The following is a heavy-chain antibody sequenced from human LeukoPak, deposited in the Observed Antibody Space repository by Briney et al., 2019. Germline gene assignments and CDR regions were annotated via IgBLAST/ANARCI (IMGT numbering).Heavy chain of an antibody. CDR1: GFTFRNHG. CDR3: AKDDAWLRFGE. CDR2: ISPSGDIK. D-gene: IGHD3-10*01. Sequence: GGSLRLSCAASGFTFRNHGMNWVRQAPGKGLEWVSGISPSGDIKYYADSVKGRFTISRDNSKNTLYLEVISLTADDTAVYYCAKDDAWLRFGEWSQGTLVTVSS. J-gene: IGHJ4*02. V-gene: IGHV3-23*01.